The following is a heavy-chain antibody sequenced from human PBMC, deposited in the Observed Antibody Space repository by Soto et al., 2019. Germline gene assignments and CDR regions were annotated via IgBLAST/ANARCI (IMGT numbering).Heavy chain of an antibody. Sequence: HEHLVQSGAEVKRPGASLKVSCKASGYSFTGYYIHWVRQAPGQGLEWMGWINPDSGGTNYAQNFQGRVTLPSDTSTSTASMDLPSLTSDDTAVYYCARGDYGTGGYPFPYFDYWGQGTLVTVSS. CDR2: INPDSGGT. J-gene: IGHJ4*02. D-gene: IGHD2-8*02. V-gene: IGHV1-2*02. CDR3: ARGDYGTGGYPFPYFDY. CDR1: GYSFTGYY.